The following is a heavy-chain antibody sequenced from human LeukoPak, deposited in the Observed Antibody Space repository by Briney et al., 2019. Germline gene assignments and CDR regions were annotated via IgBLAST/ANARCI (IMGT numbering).Heavy chain of an antibody. V-gene: IGHV4-30-4*01. CDR1: GGSISSGGYY. CDR3: ARYSSSWYIFPYYFDY. CDR2: IYYSGST. Sequence: PSETLSLTCTVSGGSISSGGYYWSWIRQPPGKGLEWIGYIYYSGSTYYNPSLKSRVTISVDTSKNQFSLKLSSVTAADTAVYYCARYSSSWYIFPYYFDYWGQGTLVTVSS. D-gene: IGHD6-13*01. J-gene: IGHJ4*02.